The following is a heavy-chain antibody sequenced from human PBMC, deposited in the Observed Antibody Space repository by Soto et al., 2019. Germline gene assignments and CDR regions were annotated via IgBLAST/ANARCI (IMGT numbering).Heavy chain of an antibody. V-gene: IGHV3-23*01. Sequence: EVQLLESGGGLVQPGGSLRLSCAASGFTFSSYAMNWVRQAPGKGLEWVSDISGSGDSTYYTDSVKGRFTIAGDNSKNTLYLQMNSLRAEDTAVYYCARRGPGTYFDYWGQGTLVTVSS. CDR1: GFTFSSYA. CDR3: ARRGPGTYFDY. D-gene: IGHD6-13*01. J-gene: IGHJ4*02. CDR2: ISGSGDST.